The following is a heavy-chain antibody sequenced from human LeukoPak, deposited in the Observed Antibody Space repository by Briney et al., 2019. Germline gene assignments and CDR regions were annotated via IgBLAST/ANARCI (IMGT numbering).Heavy chain of an antibody. CDR2: ISGSGDST. CDR3: AKDWSDAFDI. D-gene: IGHD3-3*01. J-gene: IGHJ3*02. CDR1: GFTVGSYA. V-gene: IGHV3-23*01. Sequence: GGSLRLSCAASGFTVGSYAMNWIRQAPGKGLEWVSAISGSGDSTYYADSVKGRFTISRDNSKNTLYMQMNSLRAEDTAVYYCAKDWSDAFDIWGQGTMVTVSS.